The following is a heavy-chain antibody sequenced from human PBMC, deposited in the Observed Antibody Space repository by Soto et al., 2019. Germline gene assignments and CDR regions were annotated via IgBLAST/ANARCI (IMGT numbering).Heavy chain of an antibody. V-gene: IGHV4-31*03. J-gene: IGHJ4*02. D-gene: IGHD5-18*01. CDR1: GGSISSGGYY. CDR3: ARETVDTAMVLDY. Sequence: SETLSLTCTVSGGSISSGGYYWSWIRRHPGKGLEWIGYIYYSGSTYYNPSLKSRVTISVDTSKNQFSLKLSSVTAADTAVYYCARETVDTAMVLDYWGQGTLVTVSS. CDR2: IYYSGST.